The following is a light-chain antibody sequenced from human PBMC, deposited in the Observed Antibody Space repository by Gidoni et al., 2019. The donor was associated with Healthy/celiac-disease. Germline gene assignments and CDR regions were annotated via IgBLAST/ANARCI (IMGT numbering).Light chain of an antibody. J-gene: IGKJ4*01. Sequence: EIVLTQSPATLSLSPGERATLSCRASQSLSSYLACYRQKPGQAPRLLIYDASNRATGIPARFSGSGSGTDFTLTISSLEPEDFAVYYCQQRSNWPPLLTFGGGTKVEIK. CDR1: QSLSSY. CDR2: DAS. CDR3: QQRSNWPPLLT. V-gene: IGKV3-11*01.